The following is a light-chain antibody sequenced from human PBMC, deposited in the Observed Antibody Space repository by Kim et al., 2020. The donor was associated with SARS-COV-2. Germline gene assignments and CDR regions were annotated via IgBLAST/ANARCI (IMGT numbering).Light chain of an antibody. V-gene: IGKV3-20*01. CDR3: QQYSSSPLT. Sequence: PGERATLSCRASQSVTNNFLAWYQQTPGQAPRVLIYRASKRATGVPDRVSGSGSGTDFTLTITRLEPEDFAVYYCQQYSSSPLTFGGGT. CDR2: RAS. J-gene: IGKJ4*01. CDR1: QSVTNNF.